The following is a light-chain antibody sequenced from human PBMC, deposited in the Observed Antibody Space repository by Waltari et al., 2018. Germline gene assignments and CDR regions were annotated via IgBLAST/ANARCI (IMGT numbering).Light chain of an antibody. J-gene: IGLJ2*01. CDR2: DVN. CDR3: CSYAGSRKV. Sequence: QSALTQPRPVSASPGQSVTIPCTGINDDVGGYTYVSWYLQHPGQAPKLLIYDVNKRPSGVPDRFSGSSSGSTASLTIAGLQTEDEAHYYCCSYAGSRKVFGGGTKLTVL. V-gene: IGLV2-11*01. CDR1: NDDVGGYTY.